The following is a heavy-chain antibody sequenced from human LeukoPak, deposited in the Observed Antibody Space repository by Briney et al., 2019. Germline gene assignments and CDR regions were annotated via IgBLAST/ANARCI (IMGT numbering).Heavy chain of an antibody. CDR2: ISTRSSYI. Sequence: GGSLRLSCAVSGFTFSSYSMDWVRQAPGKGLEWVSSISTRSSYIYYADSLKGRFTVSRDNAKNSVYLQMNSLRAEDTAVYYCARGYCTNGACYGLFDYWGQGTLVTVSS. CDR3: ARGYCTNGACYGLFDY. CDR1: GFTFSSYS. J-gene: IGHJ4*02. V-gene: IGHV3-21*01. D-gene: IGHD2-8*01.